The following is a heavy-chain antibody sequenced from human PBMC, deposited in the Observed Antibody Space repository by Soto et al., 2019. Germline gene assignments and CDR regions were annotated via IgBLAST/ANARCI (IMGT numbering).Heavy chain of an antibody. CDR1: GGTFSRYA. D-gene: IGHD3-22*01. Sequence: VQLVQSVAEVKKPGSSVKVSCTASGGTFSRYAISWVRQAPGQGLEWMGGIIPIFGTANYAQKFQGRVTITADESTRTASMELSSLRSEDTSVYYCARWYYYDSSGSDSHFDYWGQGPLVTVSS. J-gene: IGHJ4*02. CDR2: IIPIFGTA. CDR3: ARWYYYDSSGSDSHFDY. V-gene: IGHV1-69*01.